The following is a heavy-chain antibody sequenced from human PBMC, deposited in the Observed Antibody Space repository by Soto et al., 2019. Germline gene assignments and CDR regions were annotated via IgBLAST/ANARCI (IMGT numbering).Heavy chain of an antibody. CDR3: ATDPSAGDAAFDI. CDR2: FDPEDGET. Sequence: ASVKVSCKVSGYTLTELSMHWVRQAPGKGLEWMGGFDPEDGETIYAQKFQGRVTMTEDTYTDTAYMELSSLRSEDTAVYFCATDPSAGDAAFDIWGQGTMVTVSS. D-gene: IGHD7-27*01. V-gene: IGHV1-24*01. CDR1: GYTLTELS. J-gene: IGHJ3*02.